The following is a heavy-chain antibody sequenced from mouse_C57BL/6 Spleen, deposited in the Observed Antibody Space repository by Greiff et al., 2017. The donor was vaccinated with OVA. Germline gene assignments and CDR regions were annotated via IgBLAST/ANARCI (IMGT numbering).Heavy chain of an antibody. CDR3: AIGLTGNSY. J-gene: IGHJ2*01. D-gene: IGHD4-1*01. CDR1: GYTFTSYW. Sequence: QVQLQQPGAELVKPGASVKLSCKASGYTFTSYWMHWVKQRPGQGLEWMGRIHPSDSEINYKQKFKGKATLTVDKSSNTAYMQLSSLTSEDSAVYKRAIGLTGNSYWGQGPTLTVSS. V-gene: IGHV1-74*01. CDR2: IHPSDSEI.